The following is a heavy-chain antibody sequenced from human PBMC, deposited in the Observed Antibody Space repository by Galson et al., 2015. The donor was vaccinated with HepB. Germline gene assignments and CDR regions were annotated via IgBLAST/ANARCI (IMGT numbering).Heavy chain of an antibody. J-gene: IGHJ4*02. CDR2: WDSGSR. V-gene: IGHV3-9*01. Sequence: WDSGSRGDAEAGKGRFTVSRDDAKKSLYLQMYSLRAEDTALYYCAKDIRSPSYYDTNSLDSWGQGTLVTVSS. D-gene: IGHD3-22*01. CDR3: AKDIRSPSYYDTNSLDS.